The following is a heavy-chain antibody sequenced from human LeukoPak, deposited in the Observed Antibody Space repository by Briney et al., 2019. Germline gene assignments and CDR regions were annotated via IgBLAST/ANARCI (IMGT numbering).Heavy chain of an antibody. J-gene: IGHJ6*03. D-gene: IGHD5-24*01. V-gene: IGHV3-30*04. CDR1: GFTFSSYA. CDR3: ARGTWATLYYYYMDV. CDR2: MSYDGSNK. Sequence: PGGSLRLSCAASGFTFSSYAMHWVRQAPGKGLEWVAVMSYDGSNKYYADSVKGRFTISRDNAKNTLYLQMNSLRAEDTAVYYCARGTWATLYYYYMDVWGKGTTVTVSS.